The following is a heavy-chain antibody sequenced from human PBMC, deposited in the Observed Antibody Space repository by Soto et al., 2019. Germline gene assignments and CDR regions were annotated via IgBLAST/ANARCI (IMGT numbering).Heavy chain of an antibody. V-gene: IGHV3-23*01. CDR2: ISGSGGST. Sequence: GGSLRLSCAASGFTFSSYAMSWVRQAPGKGLEWVSAISGSGGSTYYADSVKGRFTISRDNSKNTLYLQMNSLRAEDTAVYYCATELFIHYYYGMDVWGQGTTVTVSS. CDR3: ATELFIHYYYGMDV. CDR1: GFTFSSYA. D-gene: IGHD3-10*01. J-gene: IGHJ6*02.